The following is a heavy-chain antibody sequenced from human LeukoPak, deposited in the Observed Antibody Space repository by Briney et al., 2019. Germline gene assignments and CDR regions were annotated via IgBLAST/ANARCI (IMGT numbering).Heavy chain of an antibody. CDR3: ARDDAGYSYDPRGWFDP. J-gene: IGHJ5*02. V-gene: IGHV3-74*01. CDR2: INSDGSST. CDR1: LFTFSSYW. Sequence: GGSLRLSCGAGLFTFSSYWMHWVRQAPGKGLVWVSRINSDGSSTSYADSVKGRFTISRDNAKNTLYLQMNSLRAEDTAVYYCARDDAGYSYDPRGWFDPWGQGTLVTVSS. D-gene: IGHD5-18*01.